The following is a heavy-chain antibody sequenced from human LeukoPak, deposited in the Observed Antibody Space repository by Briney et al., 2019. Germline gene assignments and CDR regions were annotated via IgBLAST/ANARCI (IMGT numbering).Heavy chain of an antibody. Sequence: HPGGSLRLSCAASGFTFSSYAMSWVRQAPGKGLEWVSVTYSNGRTYYADSVKGRFTISRDISKNTLYLQMNSLRAEDTAVYYCARVLSGRGSLYDYYYYMDVWGKGTTVTISS. CDR1: GFTFSSYA. CDR3: ARVLSGRGSLYDYYYYMDV. CDR2: TYSNGRT. V-gene: IGHV3-53*01. J-gene: IGHJ6*03. D-gene: IGHD3-10*01.